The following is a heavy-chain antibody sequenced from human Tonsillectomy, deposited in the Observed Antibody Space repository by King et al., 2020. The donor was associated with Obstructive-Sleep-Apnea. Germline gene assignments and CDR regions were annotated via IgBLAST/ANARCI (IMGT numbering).Heavy chain of an antibody. CDR2: IRYDGSNK. D-gene: IGHD1-20*01. CDR1: GFSFNNYG. Sequence: VQLVESGGGVVQPRRSLRLSCVASGFSFNNYGMHWVRQIPGKGLEWVTFIRYDGSNKEYADSVKGRFTISRDNSKNTLYVQMNSLRTEDTAVYYCATLSGTTSGAFDIWGQGTMVTVSS. CDR3: ATLSGTTSGAFDI. J-gene: IGHJ3*02. V-gene: IGHV3-30*02.